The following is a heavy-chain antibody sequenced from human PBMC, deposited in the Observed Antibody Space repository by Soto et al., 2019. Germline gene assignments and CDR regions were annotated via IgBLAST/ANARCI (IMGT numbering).Heavy chain of an antibody. V-gene: IGHV4-31*03. CDR3: ARRGYLLRFGMDV. Sequence: SETLSLTCTVSGGSISSGGYYWSWIRQHPGKGLEWIGYIYYSGSTYYNPSLKSRVTISVDTSKNQFSLKLSSVTAEDTAVYYCARRGYLLRFGMDVWGQGTTVTVSS. CDR2: IYYSGST. CDR1: GGSISSGGYY. D-gene: IGHD3-3*01. J-gene: IGHJ6*02.